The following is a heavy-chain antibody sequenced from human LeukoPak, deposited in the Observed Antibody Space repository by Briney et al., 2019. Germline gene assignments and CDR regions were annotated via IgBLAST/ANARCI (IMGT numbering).Heavy chain of an antibody. CDR2: ISGSGGST. CDR3: PGKPTGSNGFDI. V-gene: IGHV3-23*01. J-gene: IGHJ3*02. D-gene: IGHD3-9*01. Sequence: GGSLRLSCAASGFTFSSYGMSWVRQAPGKGLEWVSAISGSGGSTYYADSVKGRFTISRDNSKNTLYLQMNSLRAEDTAVYYCPGKPTGSNGFDIWGQGTMVTVSS. CDR1: GFTFSSYG.